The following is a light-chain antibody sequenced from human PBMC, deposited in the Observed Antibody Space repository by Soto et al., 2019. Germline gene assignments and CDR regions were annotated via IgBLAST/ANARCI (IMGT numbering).Light chain of an antibody. Sequence: QSALTQPRSVSGSPGQSVTISCAGTSSDVGAYNFVSWYQQHPGKAPKLMIYEVSKRPSGVADRFSGSKSGNTASLTISGLEDEDEAYYYCSSSAGNYTLVFGAGTKLTVL. CDR3: SSSAGNYTLV. CDR2: EVS. J-gene: IGLJ1*01. CDR1: SSDVGAYNF. V-gene: IGLV2-11*01.